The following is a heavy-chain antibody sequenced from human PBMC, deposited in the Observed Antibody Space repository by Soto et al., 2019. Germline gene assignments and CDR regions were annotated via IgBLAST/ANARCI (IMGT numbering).Heavy chain of an antibody. V-gene: IGHV3-48*03. J-gene: IGHJ4*01. CDR1: GFSFGIYG. D-gene: IGHD2-2*01. CDR2: ISTRGTTI. CDR3: ARVATMEVVNSPLFFFDH. Sequence: SLRLSCAASGFSFGIYGMTWVRQGPGKGLEWISDISTRGTTIHYSDSVRGRFTISRDSAKNTLYLHLNSLRDEDTAVYYCARVATMEVVNSPLFFFDHW.